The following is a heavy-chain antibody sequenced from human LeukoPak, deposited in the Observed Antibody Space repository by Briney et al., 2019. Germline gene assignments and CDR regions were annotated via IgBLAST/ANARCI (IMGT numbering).Heavy chain of an antibody. CDR3: ARDSWPGSSGWYGAFDI. Sequence: ASVKVSCKASGYTFTGYYMHWVRQAPGQGLEWMGWINPNSGGTNYAQKFQGRVTMTRDTSISTAYMELSRLRSDDTAVYYCARDSWPGSSGWYGAFDIWGQGTMVTVSS. CDR2: INPNSGGT. J-gene: IGHJ3*02. D-gene: IGHD6-19*01. V-gene: IGHV1-2*02. CDR1: GYTFTGYY.